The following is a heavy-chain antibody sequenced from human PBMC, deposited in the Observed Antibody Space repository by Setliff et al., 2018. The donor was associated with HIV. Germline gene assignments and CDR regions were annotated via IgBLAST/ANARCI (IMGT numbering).Heavy chain of an antibody. V-gene: IGHV4-30-4*01. CDR2: VYSTGST. CDR3: AKGRYLINYYYSAMDG. D-gene: IGHD2-2*01. J-gene: IGHJ6*02. CDR1: GGSITNLDYF. Sequence: SETLSLTCTLSGGSITNLDYFWSWVRLPPGKGLEWIGSVYSTGSTYQKPSLKDRITLSVDPSKNQVSLQVSSVTAADTAVSSRAKGRYLINYYYSAMDGWGPGTTVTVAS.